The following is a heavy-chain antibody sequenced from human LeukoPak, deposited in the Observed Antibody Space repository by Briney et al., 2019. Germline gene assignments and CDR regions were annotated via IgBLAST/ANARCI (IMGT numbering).Heavy chain of an antibody. Sequence: SETLSLTCTVSGGSISSSSYYWGWIRQPPGKGLEWIGSIYYSGSTYYNPSLKSRVTISVDTSKNQFSLKLSSVTAADTAVYYCARLMDSSSSVDYWGQGALVTVSS. CDR3: ARLMDSSSSVDY. CDR1: GGSISSSSYY. J-gene: IGHJ4*02. D-gene: IGHD6-6*01. CDR2: IYYSGST. V-gene: IGHV4-39*01.